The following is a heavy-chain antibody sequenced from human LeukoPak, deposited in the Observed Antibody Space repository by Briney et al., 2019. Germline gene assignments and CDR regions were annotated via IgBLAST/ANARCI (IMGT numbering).Heavy chain of an antibody. D-gene: IGHD2-2*01. Sequence: ASVKVSCKASGYTFTGYYMHWVRQAPGQGLEWMGWINPNSGGTDYAQKFQGRVTMTRDTSISTAYMELSRLRSDDTAVYYCERAFGVVPAALDWGQGTLVTVSS. CDR2: INPNSGGT. CDR1: GYTFTGYY. V-gene: IGHV1-2*02. CDR3: ERAFGVVPAALD. J-gene: IGHJ4*02.